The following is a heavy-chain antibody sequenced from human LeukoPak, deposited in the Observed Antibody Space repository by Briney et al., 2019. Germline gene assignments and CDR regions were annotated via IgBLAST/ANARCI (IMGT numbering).Heavy chain of an antibody. V-gene: IGHV3-30-3*01. CDR3: ARGLRFLEWLLY. CDR2: ISYDGSNK. J-gene: IGHJ4*02. D-gene: IGHD3-3*01. CDR1: GFTLSSYA. Sequence: GGSLRLSCVASGFTLSSYAMHWVRQAPGKGLEWVAVISYDGSNKYYADSVKGRFTFSRDNSKNTLYLQMNSLRAEDTAVYYCARGLRFLEWLLYWGQGTLVTVSS.